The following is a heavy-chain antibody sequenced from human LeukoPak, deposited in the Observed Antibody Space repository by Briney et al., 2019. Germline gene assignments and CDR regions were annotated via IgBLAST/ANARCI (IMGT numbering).Heavy chain of an antibody. D-gene: IGHD3-16*01. CDR3: TRHDVVAVMGHGMAV. Sequence: NPSETLSLTCTVSGASIGSYYWSWMRQPPGKGLEWIGFISQNGIPHYTASLKSRVTISRDTSENQVSLILSSVTAADTAVYYCTRHDVVAVMGHGMAVRGQGTTVTVSS. V-gene: IGHV4-59*08. J-gene: IGHJ6*02. CDR2: ISQNGIP. CDR1: GASIGSYY.